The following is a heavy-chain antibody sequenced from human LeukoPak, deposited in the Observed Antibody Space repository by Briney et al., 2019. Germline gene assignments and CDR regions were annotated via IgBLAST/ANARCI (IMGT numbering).Heavy chain of an antibody. J-gene: IGHJ4*02. CDR1: GDSVSSNSAA. Sequence: SQTLSLTCAISGDSVSSNSAAWHWISQSPSRGLEWLGRTYYRSTWYTDYAVSVKSRVTINPDSSKNQFSLQLNSVTPEDTAVYYCARGTRYLWSSWYNDYWGQGTMVTVSS. V-gene: IGHV6-1*01. CDR2: TYYRSTWYT. D-gene: IGHD6-13*01. CDR3: ARGTRYLWSSWYNDY.